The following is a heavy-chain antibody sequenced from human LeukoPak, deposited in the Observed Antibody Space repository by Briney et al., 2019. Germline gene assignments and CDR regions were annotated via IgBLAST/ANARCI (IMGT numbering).Heavy chain of an antibody. J-gene: IGHJ4*02. CDR3: ARSNQADDY. CDR2: INPGGSSI. Sequence: GGSLRLSCAASGFTFSSYWTHWVRQVPGKGLVWVARINPGGSSITYADSVKGRFTISRDNAKNTLYLQMDGLRAEDTGVYYCARSNQADDYWGQGTLVTVSS. D-gene: IGHD1-14*01. CDR1: GFTFSSYW. V-gene: IGHV3-74*01.